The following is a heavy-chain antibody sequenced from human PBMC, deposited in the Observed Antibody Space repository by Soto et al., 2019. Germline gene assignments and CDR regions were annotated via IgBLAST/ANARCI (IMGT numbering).Heavy chain of an antibody. J-gene: IGHJ4*02. D-gene: IGHD2-2*01. Sequence: PGGSLRLSCAASGFTFSDYYMSWIRQAPGKGLEWVSYISSSGSTIYYADSVKGRFTISRDNAKNSLYLQMNSLRAEDTAVYYCARSNGRGDIVVVPAAIRLFDYWGQGTLVTVSS. CDR3: ARSNGRGDIVVVPAAIRLFDY. V-gene: IGHV3-11*01. CDR2: ISSSGSTI. CDR1: GFTFSDYY.